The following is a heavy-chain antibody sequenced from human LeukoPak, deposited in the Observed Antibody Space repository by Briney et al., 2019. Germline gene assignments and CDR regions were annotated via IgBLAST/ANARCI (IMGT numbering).Heavy chain of an antibody. J-gene: IGHJ4*02. V-gene: IGHV3-21*01. CDR2: ISSGSGYI. D-gene: IGHD6-13*01. Sequence: PGGSLRLSCAASGFTFSSYSMHWVRQAPGKGLEWVSSISSGSGYIYSADSVKGRFTISRDNTKTSLYLQMNSLGAEDTAVYYCARSTSASGTGDYWGQGTLVTVSS. CDR1: GFTFSSYS. CDR3: ARSTSASGTGDY.